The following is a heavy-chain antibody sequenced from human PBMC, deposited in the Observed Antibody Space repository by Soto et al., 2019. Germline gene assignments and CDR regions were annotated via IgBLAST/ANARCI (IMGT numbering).Heavy chain of an antibody. D-gene: IGHD3-10*01. CDR3: AKKVNSGPGSQYFDY. V-gene: IGHV3-23*01. CDR1: GFTFSSYS. CDR2: SGGDDGTT. Sequence: EVQLLESGGGLVQPGGSLRLSCAASGFTFSSYSMSWVRQAPGKGLEWVSGFRSGGDDGTTYYADSVKGRFTISRDNSKNTLFLQMDSLRPEDTAIYYCAKKVNSGPGSQYFDYWGQGTLVTVSS. J-gene: IGHJ4*02.